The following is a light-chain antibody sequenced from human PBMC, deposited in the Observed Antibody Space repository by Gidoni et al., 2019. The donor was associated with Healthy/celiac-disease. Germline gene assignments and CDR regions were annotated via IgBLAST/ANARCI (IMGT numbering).Light chain of an antibody. J-gene: IGKJ4*01. CDR3: QQSYSTPLT. Sequence: DIQMTQSPSSLSASVGDRVTIICRARQSISSYLNWYQQKPGKAPKLLIYAATSLESGVPSRFSGSGAGTGFTLTVSSLQPEDFATYYCQQSYSTPLTFGGGTKVEIK. CDR2: AAT. V-gene: IGKV1-39*01. CDR1: QSISSY.